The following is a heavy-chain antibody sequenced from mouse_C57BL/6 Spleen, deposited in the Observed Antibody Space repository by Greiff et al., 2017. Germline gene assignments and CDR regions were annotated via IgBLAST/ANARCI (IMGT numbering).Heavy chain of an antibody. D-gene: IGHD2-14*01. CDR1: GYTFTSYW. V-gene: IGHV1-55*01. J-gene: IGHJ3*01. CDR3: ARWGGTSSWFAY. Sequence: VKLQQPGAELVKPGASVKMSCKASGYTFTSYWITWVKQRPGQGLEWIGDIYPGSGSTNYNEKFKSKATLTVDTSSSTAYMQLSSLTSEDSAVYYCARWGGTSSWFAYWGQGTLVTVSA. CDR2: IYPGSGST.